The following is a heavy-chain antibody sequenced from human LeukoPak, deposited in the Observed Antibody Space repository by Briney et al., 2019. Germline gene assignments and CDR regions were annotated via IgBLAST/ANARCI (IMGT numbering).Heavy chain of an antibody. Sequence: GGSLRLSCAASGFTFSSYALSWVRQAPGKGLEWVSAISGSGGSTYYADSVKGRFTISRDNSKNTLYLQMNSLRAEDTAVYYCAKAGQWLGTFDYWGQGTLVTVSS. CDR1: GFTFSSYA. V-gene: IGHV3-23*01. J-gene: IGHJ4*02. CDR3: AKAGQWLGTFDY. CDR2: ISGSGGST. D-gene: IGHD6-19*01.